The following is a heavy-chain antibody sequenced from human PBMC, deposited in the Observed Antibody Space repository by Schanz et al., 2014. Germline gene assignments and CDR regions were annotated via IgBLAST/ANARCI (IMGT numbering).Heavy chain of an antibody. CDR1: GFTASSHS. CDR3: ARGRVLES. Sequence: VQLVESGGGLVKPGGSLRLSCGVSGFTASSHSMNWVRQAPGKGLEWLSSISSRSSHIYYADSVKGRFTVSRDNAKRSLFLQMNSRRVEDTTVYYCARGRVLESWGQGTLVTVSS. CDR2: ISSRSSHI. V-gene: IGHV3-21*01. J-gene: IGHJ5*02. D-gene: IGHD1-1*01.